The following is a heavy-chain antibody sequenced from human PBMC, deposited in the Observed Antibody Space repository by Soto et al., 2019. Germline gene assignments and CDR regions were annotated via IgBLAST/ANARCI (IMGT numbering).Heavy chain of an antibody. CDR3: ARAYTYYDILTGIDY. Sequence: ASVKVSCKASGYTFTSYGISWVRQAPGQGLEWMGWISAYNGNTNYAQKLQGRVTMTTDTSTSTAYMELRSLRSDDTAVYYCARAYTYYDILTGIDYWGQGTLVTVSS. J-gene: IGHJ4*02. CDR1: GYTFTSYG. CDR2: ISAYNGNT. V-gene: IGHV1-18*01. D-gene: IGHD3-9*01.